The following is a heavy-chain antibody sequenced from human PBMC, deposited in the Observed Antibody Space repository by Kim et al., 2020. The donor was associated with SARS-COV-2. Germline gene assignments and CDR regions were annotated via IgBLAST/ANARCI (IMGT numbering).Heavy chain of an antibody. Sequence: SETLSLTCTVSGGSISSSNYYWGWIRQPPGKGLEWIGRFYYSGSAHYNPSLKSRVSISVDMSKNQFSLKLSSVTAADTAVYYCARDRRSYSDSSDYHGAFDIWGQGTMVTVSS. D-gene: IGHD3-22*01. CDR2: FYYSGSA. J-gene: IGHJ3*02. V-gene: IGHV4-39*07. CDR3: ARDRRSYSDSSDYHGAFDI. CDR1: GGSISSSNYY.